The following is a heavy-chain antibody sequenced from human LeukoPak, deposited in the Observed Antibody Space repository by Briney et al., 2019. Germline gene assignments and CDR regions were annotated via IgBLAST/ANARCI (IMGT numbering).Heavy chain of an antibody. V-gene: IGHV4-34*01. CDR1: GGSFSGYY. CDR3: ARVRDSGAFDI. D-gene: IGHD1-26*01. Sequence: PSETLSLTCAVYGGSFSGYYWSWIRQPPGKGLEWIGEINHSGSTNYNPSLKSRVTISVDTSKNQFSLKLSFVTAADTAVYYCARVRDSGAFDIWGQGTMVTVSS. J-gene: IGHJ3*02. CDR2: INHSGST.